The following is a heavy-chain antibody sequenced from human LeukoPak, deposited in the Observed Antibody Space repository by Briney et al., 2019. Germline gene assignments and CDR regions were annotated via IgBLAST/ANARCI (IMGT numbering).Heavy chain of an antibody. Sequence: ASVKVSCKASGYTFTSYDINWVRQATGQGLEWMGWMNPNSGNTGNAHKFQGRVTMTRNASISTAYMELSSLRSEDTAVYYCARGDGGVYYYDSSGYRWGYAFDIWGQGTMVTVSS. V-gene: IGHV1-8*01. D-gene: IGHD3-22*01. J-gene: IGHJ3*02. CDR1: GYTFTSYD. CDR3: ARGDGGVYYYDSSGYRWGYAFDI. CDR2: MNPNSGNT.